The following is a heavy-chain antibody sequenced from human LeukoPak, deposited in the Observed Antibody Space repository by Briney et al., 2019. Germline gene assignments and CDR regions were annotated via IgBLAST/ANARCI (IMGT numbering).Heavy chain of an antibody. D-gene: IGHD6-19*01. CDR3: AKCSTSAYTTGWCNWIDP. J-gene: IGHJ5*02. CDR1: GFTFSSDA. CDR2: TVSRGTT. V-gene: IGHV3-23*01. Sequence: GGSLRLSCAASGFTFSSDAMNWVRQAPGKGLEWVSSTVSRGTTQYADSVKGRFTVSRDTSKNTLCLQMNSLRADDTAVYYCAKCSTSAYTTGWCNWIDPWGQGTLVTVSS.